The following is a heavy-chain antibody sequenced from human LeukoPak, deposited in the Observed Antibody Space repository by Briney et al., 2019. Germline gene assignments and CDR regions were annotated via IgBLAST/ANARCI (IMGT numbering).Heavy chain of an antibody. CDR1: GYTFTSYD. CDR2: IIPIFGTA. D-gene: IGHD5-12*01. J-gene: IGHJ6*03. V-gene: IGHV1-69*05. Sequence: SVKVSCKASGYTFTSYDISWVRQAPGQGLEWMGGIIPIFGTANYAQKFQGRVTITTDESTSTAYMELSSLRSEDTAVYYCARVIYSGYGSYYMDVWGKGTTVTVSS. CDR3: ARVIYSGYGSYYMDV.